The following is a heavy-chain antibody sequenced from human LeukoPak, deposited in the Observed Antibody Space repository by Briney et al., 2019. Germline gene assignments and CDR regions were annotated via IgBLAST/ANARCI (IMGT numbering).Heavy chain of an antibody. Sequence: GGSLRLSCAASGFTFSSYSMNWVRQAPGKGLEWVSSISSSSSYIYYADSLKGRFTISRDNAKNSLYLQMDSLRAEDTAVYYCARISITMIVAAMGAFDIWGQGTMVTVSS. CDR1: GFTFSSYS. CDR2: ISSSSSYI. V-gene: IGHV3-21*04. J-gene: IGHJ3*02. CDR3: ARISITMIVAAMGAFDI. D-gene: IGHD3-22*01.